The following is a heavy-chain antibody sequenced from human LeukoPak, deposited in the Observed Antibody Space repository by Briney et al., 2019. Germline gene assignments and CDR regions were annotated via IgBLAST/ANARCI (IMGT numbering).Heavy chain of an antibody. CDR1: GGSISSSTYY. Sequence: PSETLSLTCTVSGGSISSSTYYWGWIRQSPGKGLEWIGSVHYSGGSYYSPSLKSRVTISLNTSKNQFSLKLSSVTAADTAVYYCARVPTVVTPFDYWGQGTLVTVSS. CDR3: ARVPTVVTPFDY. D-gene: IGHD4-23*01. J-gene: IGHJ4*02. V-gene: IGHV4-39*07. CDR2: VHYSGGS.